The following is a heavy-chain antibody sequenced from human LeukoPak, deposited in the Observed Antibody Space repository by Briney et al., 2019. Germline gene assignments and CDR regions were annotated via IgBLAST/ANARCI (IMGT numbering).Heavy chain of an antibody. V-gene: IGHV1-3*01. CDR2: INAGNGNT. CDR1: GYTFTIYA. Sequence: GASVKVSCKASGYTFTIYAMHWVRQAPGQRLEWMGRINAGNGNTKYSQKFQGRVTITRDTSASTAYMELSSLRSEDTAVYYCARDPFNPDCSSTSCPDAFDIWGQGTMVTVSS. CDR3: ARDPFNPDCSSTSCPDAFDI. D-gene: IGHD2-2*01. J-gene: IGHJ3*02.